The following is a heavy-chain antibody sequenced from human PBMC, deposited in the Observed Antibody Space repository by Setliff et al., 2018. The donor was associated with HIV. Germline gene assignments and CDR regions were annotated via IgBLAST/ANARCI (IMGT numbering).Heavy chain of an antibody. J-gene: IGHJ3*02. V-gene: IGHV1-18*04. D-gene: IGHD3-10*01. CDR1: GYSFTFYG. CDR2: VSVYNGNT. Sequence: GASVKVSCKASGYSFTFYGLHWVRQAPGQGLEWMGWVSVYNGNTKYAENFQDRLTLTTDASTGTGFMELRDLRSDDTAVYYCATPGVGAGAFDIWGRGTMVTVSS. CDR3: ATPGVGAGAFDI.